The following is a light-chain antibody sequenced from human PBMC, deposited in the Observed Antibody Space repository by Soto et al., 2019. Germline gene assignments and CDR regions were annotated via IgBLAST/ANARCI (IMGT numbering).Light chain of an antibody. CDR2: DAS. CDR3: QQRSNWLRT. V-gene: IGKV3-11*01. J-gene: IGKJ4*01. Sequence: EIVLTQSPATLSLSPGERATLSCRASQSVSSYLAWYQQKPGQAPRLLFYDASNRATGIPARFSGSGSGTDFTLTISSLEPEDFAVYYCQQRSNWLRTFGGGTKVEIK. CDR1: QSVSSY.